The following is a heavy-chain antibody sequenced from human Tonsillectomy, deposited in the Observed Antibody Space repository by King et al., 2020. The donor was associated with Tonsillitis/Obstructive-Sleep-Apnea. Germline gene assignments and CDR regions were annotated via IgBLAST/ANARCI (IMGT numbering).Heavy chain of an antibody. CDR1: GGSISSYY. CDR3: ARVLYPRYYYYYYMDV. Sequence: VQLQESGPGLVKPSETLSLTCTVSGGSISSYYWSWIRPPPGKGLEWIGYIYYSGSTNYNPSLKSRVTITVDTSKNQFSLKLSSVTAADTAVYYCARVLYPRYYYYYYMDVWGKGTTVTVSS. V-gene: IGHV4-59*01. J-gene: IGHJ6*03. D-gene: IGHD2-2*02. CDR2: IYYSGST.